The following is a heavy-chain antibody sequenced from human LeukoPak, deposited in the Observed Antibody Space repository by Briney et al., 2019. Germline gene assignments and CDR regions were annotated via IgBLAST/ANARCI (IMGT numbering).Heavy chain of an antibody. Sequence: PGGSLRLPCSASGFTFSSSPMHWVRQAPGKGLEYVSSINPSGSYVSYADFAKGRFTISRDNWRNTLHLQMNSLTPDDTAIYYCVRGMGSGTHYCLEFWGQGALVTVSA. J-gene: IGHJ4*02. CDR1: GFTFSSSP. CDR3: VRGMGSGTHYCLEF. V-gene: IGHV3-64D*06. CDR2: INPSGSYV. D-gene: IGHD3-10*01.